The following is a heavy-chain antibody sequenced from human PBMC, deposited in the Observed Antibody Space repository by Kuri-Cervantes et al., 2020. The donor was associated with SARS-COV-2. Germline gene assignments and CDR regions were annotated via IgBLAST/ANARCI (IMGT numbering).Heavy chain of an antibody. CDR3: AKDGGDYDFWSGYYTSGDYDAFDI. D-gene: IGHD3-3*01. CDR1: GFTFSSYA. V-gene: IGHV3-23*01. J-gene: IGHJ3*02. Sequence: GESLKISCAASGFTFSSYAMHWVRQAPGKGLEWVSAISGSGGSTYYADSVKGRFTISRDNSKNTLYLQMNSLRAEDTAVYYCAKDGGDYDFWSGYYTSGDYDAFDIWGQGTMVTVSS. CDR2: ISGSGGST.